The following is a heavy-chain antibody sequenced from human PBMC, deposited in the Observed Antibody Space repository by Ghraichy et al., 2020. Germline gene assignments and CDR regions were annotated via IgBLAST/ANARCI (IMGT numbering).Heavy chain of an antibody. D-gene: IGHD2-21*02. CDR1: GFTFSSYS. CDR2: ISSSSSTI. CDR3: ARDGTYCGGDCGDMHFDY. J-gene: IGHJ4*02. V-gene: IGHV3-48*02. Sequence: GGSLRLSCAASGFTFSSYSMNWVRQAPGKGLEWVSYISSSSSTIYYADSVKGRFTISRDNAKNSLYLQMNSLRDEDTAVYYCARDGTYCGGDCGDMHFDYWGQGTLVTVSS.